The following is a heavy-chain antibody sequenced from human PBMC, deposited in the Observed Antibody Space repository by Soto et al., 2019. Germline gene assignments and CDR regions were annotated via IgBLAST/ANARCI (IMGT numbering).Heavy chain of an antibody. J-gene: IGHJ4*02. CDR3: VRSKGGYSYGTPFDY. Sequence: EVQLEESGGALVQPGRSLRLSCAASGFTFDDYAMHWVRQVLGKGLVWVSSISWNSGNIGYADSVKGRFTTTRDNAKNSRYLHMNSLRPEDTALYYCVRSKGGYSYGTPFDYWGQGTLVTVSS. CDR2: ISWNSGNI. V-gene: IGHV3-9*01. D-gene: IGHD5-18*01. CDR1: GFTFDDYA.